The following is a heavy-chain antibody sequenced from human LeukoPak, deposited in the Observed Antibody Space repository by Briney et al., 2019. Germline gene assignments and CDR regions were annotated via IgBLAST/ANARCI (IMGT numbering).Heavy chain of an antibody. Sequence: SETLSLTCAVYGGSFSGYYWSWIRQPPGKGLEWIGEINHSGSTNYNPSLKSRVTISVDTSKNQFSLKLSSVTAADTAMYYCARALNSGYEGGNLFDPWGQGTLVTVSS. CDR1: GGSFSGYY. CDR3: ARALNSGYEGGNLFDP. J-gene: IGHJ5*02. V-gene: IGHV4-34*01. D-gene: IGHD5-12*01. CDR2: INHSGST.